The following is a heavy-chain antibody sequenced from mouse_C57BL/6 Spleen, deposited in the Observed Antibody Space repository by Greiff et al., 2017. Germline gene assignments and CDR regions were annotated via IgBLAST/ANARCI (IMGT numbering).Heavy chain of an antibody. CDR1: GFSLTGYG. J-gene: IGHJ1*03. CDR2: IWSGGSA. CDR3: ARYCYGSSYRYFGG. D-gene: IGHD1-1*01. V-gene: IGHV2-2*01. Sequence: QVQLKESGPGLVQPSQSLSITCTVSGFSLTGYGVHWVRQSPGKGLEWLGVIWSGGSADYNAAFISRLSISTDNSTSQFFFKMHRLQADDTASDYSARYCYGSSYRYFGGWGTGTTVTVSS.